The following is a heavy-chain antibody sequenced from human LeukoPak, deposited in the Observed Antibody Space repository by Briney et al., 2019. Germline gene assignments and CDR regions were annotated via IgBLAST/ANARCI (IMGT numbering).Heavy chain of an antibody. CDR2: INHSGGT. CDR3: ARGGGNLLPFFDPEYYYYMDV. CDR1: GGSSSGYY. V-gene: IGHV4-34*01. Sequence: ASETLSLTCAVYGGSSSGYYWSWIRQPPGKGLEWIAEINHSGGTNYNASLRSRVTVYVDTSKNQFSLKLSSVTAADTAVYYCARGGGNLLPFFDPEYYYYMDVWGKGTTVTVSS. J-gene: IGHJ6*03. D-gene: IGHD3-9*01.